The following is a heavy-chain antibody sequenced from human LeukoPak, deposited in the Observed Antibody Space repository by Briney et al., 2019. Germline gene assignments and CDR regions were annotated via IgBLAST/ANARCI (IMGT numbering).Heavy chain of an antibody. V-gene: IGHV3-66*01. CDR1: GFTVSSNY. J-gene: IGHJ4*02. D-gene: IGHD5-24*01. CDR3: ARDPKMATEY. CDR2: IYSDGSA. Sequence: GGSLRLSCAASGFTVSSNYMTWVRQAPGKGLEWVSVIYSDGSAYYADSVRGRFTISRDNSKNTLYLQMNSLRVEDTAVYYCARDPKMATEYWGQGTLVTVSS.